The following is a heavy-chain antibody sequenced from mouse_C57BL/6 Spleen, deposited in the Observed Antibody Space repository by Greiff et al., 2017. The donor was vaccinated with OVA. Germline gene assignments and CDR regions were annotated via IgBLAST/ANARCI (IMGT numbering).Heavy chain of an antibody. V-gene: IGHV3-6*01. J-gene: IGHJ3*01. CDR2: ISYDGSN. Sequence: EVKLMESGPGLVKPSQSLSLTCSVIGYSITSGYYWNWIRQFPGNKLEWMGYISYDGSNNYNPSLKNRISITRDTSKNQFFLKLNSVTTEDTATYYCARENDYDGLAYWGQGTLVTVSA. CDR1: GYSITSGYY. CDR3: ARENDYDGLAY. D-gene: IGHD2-4*01.